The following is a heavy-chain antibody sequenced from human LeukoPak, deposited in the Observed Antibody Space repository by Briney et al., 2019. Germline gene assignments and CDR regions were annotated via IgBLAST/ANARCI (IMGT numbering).Heavy chain of an antibody. Sequence: SETLSLTCTVSGGSISGHFWSWIRQPPGKGLELTGHIHYSGSTFYKPSLKSRVTISLDSSRNQFSLRLTSVTAADTAVYYCARFSSEYSDDSCCLDYSGQGTLVTVSS. CDR1: GGSISGHF. CDR3: ARFSSEYSDDSCCLDY. CDR2: IHYSGST. J-gene: IGHJ4*02. V-gene: IGHV4-59*11. D-gene: IGHD5-12*01.